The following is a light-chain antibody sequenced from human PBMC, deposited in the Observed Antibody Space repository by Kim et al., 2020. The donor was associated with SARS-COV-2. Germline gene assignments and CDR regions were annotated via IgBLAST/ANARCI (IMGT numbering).Light chain of an antibody. CDR3: SSRDSSGNHLGL. CDR1: ILITYY. V-gene: IGLV3-19*01. J-gene: IGLJ2*01. Sequence: LGQTVRITYQGDILITYYASWYQQKPRQAPVLVIYGKNNRPSGIPDLFSGASSGDTAYLTITGAQAEDEADYYCSSRDSSGNHLGLFGGGTKLTVL. CDR2: GKN.